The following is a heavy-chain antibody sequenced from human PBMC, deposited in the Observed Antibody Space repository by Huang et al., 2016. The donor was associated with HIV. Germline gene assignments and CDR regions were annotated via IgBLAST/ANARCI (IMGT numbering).Heavy chain of an antibody. D-gene: IGHD3-22*01. Sequence: QVQLVQSGAEVKKPGSSVKVSCKASGGTFSNYAISWVRQAPGQGLEWLGGIIPMLGTANYAQKFQGRGTITADESTSTAYMELSSLRSEDTAVYYCARVESRRYYDSSGYYYWGQGTLVTVSS. J-gene: IGHJ4*02. V-gene: IGHV1-69*01. CDR3: ARVESRRYYDSSGYYY. CDR1: GGTFSNYA. CDR2: IIPMLGTA.